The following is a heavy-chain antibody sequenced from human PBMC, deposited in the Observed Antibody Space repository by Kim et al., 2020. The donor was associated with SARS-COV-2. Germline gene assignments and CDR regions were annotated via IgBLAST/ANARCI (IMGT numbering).Heavy chain of an antibody. CDR2: IKIKADGGTI. J-gene: IGHJ4*01. Sequence: GGSLRLSCAASGITFSNAWMSWVRQAPGKGLEWVGRIKIKADGGTIAYAAPVKGSFTISRADSKNTLYLQMISLKTEATDVYYCNTDPHMERGGGSYY. V-gene: IGHV3-15*01. CDR3: NTDPHMERGGGSYY. D-gene: IGHD3-10*01. CDR1: GITFSNAW.